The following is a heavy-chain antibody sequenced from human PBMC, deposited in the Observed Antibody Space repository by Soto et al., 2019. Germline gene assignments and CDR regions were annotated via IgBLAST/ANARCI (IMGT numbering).Heavy chain of an antibody. CDR1: GFTFSSYS. D-gene: IGHD2-15*01. Sequence: GGSLRLSCAASGFTFSSYSMNWVRQAPGKGLEWVSYISSSSSTIYYADSVKGRFTISRDNAKNSLYLQMNSLRAEDTAVYYCARGGMVAAYDYWGQGTLVTVSS. V-gene: IGHV3-48*01. CDR3: ARGGMVAAYDY. CDR2: ISSSSSTI. J-gene: IGHJ4*02.